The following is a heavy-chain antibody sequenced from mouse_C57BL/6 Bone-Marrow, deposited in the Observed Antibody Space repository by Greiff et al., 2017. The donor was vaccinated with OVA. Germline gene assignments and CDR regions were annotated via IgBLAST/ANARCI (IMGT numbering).Heavy chain of an antibody. Sequence: EVMLVESEGGLVQPGSSMKLSCTASGFTFSDYYMSWVRQVPEKGLEWVANINYDGSSTYYLDSLKSRFIISRDNAKNILYLQMSSLKYEDTATYYCARSDYYDSSSWFAYWGQGTLVTVSA. V-gene: IGHV5-16*01. CDR2: INYDGSST. CDR3: ARSDYYDSSSWFAY. CDR1: GFTFSDYY. D-gene: IGHD1-1*01. J-gene: IGHJ3*01.